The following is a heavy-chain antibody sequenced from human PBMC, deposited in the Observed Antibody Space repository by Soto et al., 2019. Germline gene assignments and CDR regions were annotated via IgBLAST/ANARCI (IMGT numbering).Heavy chain of an antibody. J-gene: IGHJ6*02. D-gene: IGHD4-4*01. V-gene: IGHV3-30*04. CDR1: GFTFSSYA. CDR2: ILHDGSAE. CDR3: ARSRDGYSFYFYYGMDG. Sequence: PGGSLRLSCAASGFTFSSYAVSWVLQPPGKGLEWMALILHDGSAEYYADSVKARFTISRDNSKNTLYLQMNSLRAEDTAVYYCARSRDGYSFYFYYGMDGWGQGTTVTVSS.